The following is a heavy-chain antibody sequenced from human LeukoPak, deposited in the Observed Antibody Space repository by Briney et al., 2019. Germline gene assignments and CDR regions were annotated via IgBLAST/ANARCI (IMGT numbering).Heavy chain of an antibody. CDR1: GGSISSYY. CDR3: ARVRYYYGSGAHAFDI. CDR2: IYYSGST. V-gene: IGHV4-59*01. Sequence: PSETLSLTCTVSGGSISSYYWSWIRQPPRKGLEWIGYIYYSGSTNYNPSLKSRVTISVDTSKNQFSLELSSVTAADTAVYYCARVRYYYGSGAHAFDIWGQGTMVTVSS. J-gene: IGHJ3*02. D-gene: IGHD3-10*01.